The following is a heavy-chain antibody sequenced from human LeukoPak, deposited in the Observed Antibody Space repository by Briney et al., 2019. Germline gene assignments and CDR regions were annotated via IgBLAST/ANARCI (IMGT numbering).Heavy chain of an antibody. CDR2: INQDGSEK. V-gene: IGHV3-7*04. Sequence: PGGSLRLSCAASGFTFSSYWMSWVRQAPGKGLEWVANINQDGSEKYYVDSVKGRFTISRDNAKNSLCLQMNSLRAEDTAVYYCARDTPFSSGWYGGDYWGQGTLVTVSS. J-gene: IGHJ4*02. CDR3: ARDTPFSSGWYGGDY. CDR1: GFTFSSYW. D-gene: IGHD6-19*01.